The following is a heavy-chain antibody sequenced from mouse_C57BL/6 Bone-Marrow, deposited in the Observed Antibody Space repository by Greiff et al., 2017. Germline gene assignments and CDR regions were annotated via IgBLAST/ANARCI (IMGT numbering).Heavy chain of an antibody. CDR2: ISSGGSYT. CDR1: GFTFSSYG. Sequence: EVQVVESGGDLVKPGGSLKLSCAASGFTFSSYGMSWVRPTPDKRLEWVATISSGGSYTYYPDSVKGRFTISRDNAKNTLYLQMSSLKSEDTAMYYCARHDLITDYYAMDYWGQGTSVTVSS. J-gene: IGHJ4*01. V-gene: IGHV5-6*01. D-gene: IGHD2-4*01. CDR3: ARHDLITDYYAMDY.